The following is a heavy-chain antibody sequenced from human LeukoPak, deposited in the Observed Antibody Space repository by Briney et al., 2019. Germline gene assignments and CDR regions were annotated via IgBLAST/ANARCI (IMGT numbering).Heavy chain of an antibody. V-gene: IGHV4-38-2*01. CDR3: GVGATIGSEGDY. J-gene: IGHJ4*02. Sequence: SETLSLTCAVSRYSISSGYYWGWIRQPPGKGLEWIGSIYHSGSTYYNPSLKSRVTISVDTSKNQFSLKLSSVTAADTAVYYCGVGATIGSEGDYWGQGTLVTVSS. CDR1: RYSISSGYY. CDR2: IYHSGST. D-gene: IGHD1-26*01.